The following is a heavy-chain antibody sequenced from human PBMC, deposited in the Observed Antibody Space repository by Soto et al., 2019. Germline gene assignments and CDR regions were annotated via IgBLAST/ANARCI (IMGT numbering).Heavy chain of an antibody. V-gene: IGHV4-39*01. CDR2: IDYNGVT. CDR3: EKGLVGATGNTDSDS. CDR1: GGSIYRSGYY. D-gene: IGHD2-15*01. Sequence: SSETLSLTCTVPGGSIYRSGYYWGWIRQPQGRGLEWIGNIDYNGVTYSNPSLKRRATISRDTSKNQFSLTLTSVTAADTALYYCEKGLVGATGNTDSDSWGPGTLVTVSS. J-gene: IGHJ4*02.